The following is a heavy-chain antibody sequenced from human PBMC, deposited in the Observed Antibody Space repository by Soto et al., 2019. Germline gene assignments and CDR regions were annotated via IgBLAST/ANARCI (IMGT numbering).Heavy chain of an antibody. CDR3: ARDRSSSRYIDGFDL. J-gene: IGHJ3*01. V-gene: IGHV3-7*03. Sequence: GGSLRLSCAASGFTFSSYWMSWVRQAPGKGLEWVANVKQDGSTKYYMDSVKGRFTISRDNAKNSLYLQMSSLRAEDTVLYYCARDRSSSRYIDGFDLWGQGTMVTVSS. CDR2: VKQDGSTK. CDR1: GFTFSSYW. D-gene: IGHD6-6*01.